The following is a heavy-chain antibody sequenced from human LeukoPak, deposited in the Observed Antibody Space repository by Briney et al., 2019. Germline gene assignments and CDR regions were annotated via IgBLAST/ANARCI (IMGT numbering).Heavy chain of an antibody. CDR1: GFTFSSHW. CDR2: IKQDGSEK. V-gene: IGHV3-7*01. Sequence: GGSLRLSCAASGFTFSSHWMSWVRQAPGKGLEWVANIKQDGSEKYYVDSVRGRFTISRDNAKNSLHLQMNSLRAEDTAVYYCARDMYFHMPWGQGTLVTVSS. D-gene: IGHD3-9*01. CDR3: ARDMYFHMP. J-gene: IGHJ5*02.